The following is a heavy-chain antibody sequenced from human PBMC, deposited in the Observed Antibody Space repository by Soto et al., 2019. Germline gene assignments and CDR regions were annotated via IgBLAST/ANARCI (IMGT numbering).Heavy chain of an antibody. CDR1: GYTFTTSG. V-gene: IGHV1-3*01. Sequence: QVQLVQSGAEVKKAGASVRISCKASGYTFTTSGMHWVRQAPGQGLEWVGWINGVNGNTKYSQKFQDRVTITRDSSASTAYMELRGLTSDDTGVFYCARAPRLTQLSAWGQGTLVIVSS. D-gene: IGHD1-1*01. J-gene: IGHJ5*02. CDR2: INGVNGNT. CDR3: ARAPRLTQLSA.